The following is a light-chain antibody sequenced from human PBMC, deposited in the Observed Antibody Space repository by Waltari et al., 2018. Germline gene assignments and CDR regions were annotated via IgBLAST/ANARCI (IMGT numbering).Light chain of an antibody. V-gene: IGLV3-1*01. CDR2: QDT. J-gene: IGLJ3*02. CDR1: KTGDTY. CDR3: QAWDSSTGV. Sequence: SSALAQPPSVSVSPGQTASSTCSGDKTGDTYASWYQQRPGHSPVLVIYQDTKRPSGIPERFSGSNSGNTATLTISGTQALDEADYYCQAWDSSTGVFGGGTKLTVL.